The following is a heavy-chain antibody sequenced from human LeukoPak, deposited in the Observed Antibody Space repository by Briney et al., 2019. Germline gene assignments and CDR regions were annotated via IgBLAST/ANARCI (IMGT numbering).Heavy chain of an antibody. CDR1: RGSPTSSSYY. V-gene: IGHV4-39*01. D-gene: IGHD2-2*01. CDR3: ARGNCSSTSCSPSDY. Sequence: SETLSLTRTLSRGSPTSSSYYSGWIRHPPGKGLEWRGSIYYSGSTYYNPSLKSRVTISVDTSKNKFSLKLSSVTTADAAVYYCARGNCSSTSCSPSDYWGQGTLVTVAS. J-gene: IGHJ4*02. CDR2: IYYSGST.